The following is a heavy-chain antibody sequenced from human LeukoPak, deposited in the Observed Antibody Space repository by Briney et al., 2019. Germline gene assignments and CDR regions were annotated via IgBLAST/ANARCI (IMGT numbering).Heavy chain of an antibody. Sequence: PGGSLRLSCAASGFTFKGYWMSWVRQAPGKGLEWVANIQQDGSEKKYVDSVKGRFTISRDNAKNSLYLQMDSLRAEDTAVYYCVRLRYTYGKNFDCWGQATLVTVSS. D-gene: IGHD5-18*01. CDR3: VRLRYTYGKNFDC. CDR2: IQQDGSEK. V-gene: IGHV3-7*01. J-gene: IGHJ4*02. CDR1: GFTFKGYW.